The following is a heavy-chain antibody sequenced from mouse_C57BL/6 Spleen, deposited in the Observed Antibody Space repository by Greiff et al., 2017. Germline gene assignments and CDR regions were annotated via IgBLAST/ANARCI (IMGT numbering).Heavy chain of an antibody. D-gene: IGHD1-1*01. Sequence: DVKLVESGGGLVKPGGSLKLSCAASGFTFSDYGMHWVRQAPEKGLEWVAYISSGSSTIYYADTVKGRFTISRDNAKNTLFLQMTSLRSEDTAMYYCARYYYGSSPFDYWGQGTTLTVSS. CDR2: ISSGSSTI. V-gene: IGHV5-17*01. CDR3: ARYYYGSSPFDY. CDR1: GFTFSDYG. J-gene: IGHJ2*01.